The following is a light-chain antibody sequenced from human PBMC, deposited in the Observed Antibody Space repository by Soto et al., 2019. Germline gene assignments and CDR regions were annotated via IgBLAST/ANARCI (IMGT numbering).Light chain of an antibody. J-gene: IGKJ3*01. CDR3: QQYYSTPFT. CDR1: QTVLYSSNNKNY. CDR2: WAS. Sequence: DIVMTQSPDSLAVSLGERVTINCKSSQTVLYSSNNKNYLAWYQQKLGQPPKLLIYWASTRESGVPDRFSGSGSGTDFTLTISSLQAEDVAVYYCQQYYSTPFTFGPGTKVDIK. V-gene: IGKV4-1*01.